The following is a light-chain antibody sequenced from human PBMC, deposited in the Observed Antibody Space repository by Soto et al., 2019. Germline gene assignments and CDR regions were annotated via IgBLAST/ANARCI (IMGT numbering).Light chain of an antibody. V-gene: IGLV2-11*01. CDR1: SSDVVGYNH. Sequence: QSALTQPRSVSGSPGQSVTISCTGTSSDVVGYNHVSWYQQHPGKAPKLMIHDVNKRPSGVPDRFSGSKSGNTASLTISGLQAEDEADYYCCSYAGSYTGVFGGGTKLTVL. J-gene: IGLJ2*01. CDR3: CSYAGSYTGV. CDR2: DVN.